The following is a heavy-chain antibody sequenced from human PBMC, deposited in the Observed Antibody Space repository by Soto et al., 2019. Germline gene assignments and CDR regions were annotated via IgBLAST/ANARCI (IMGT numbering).Heavy chain of an antibody. CDR1: GGSFSGYY. V-gene: IGHV4-34*01. D-gene: IGHD2-15*01. Sequence: SETLSLTCAVYGGSFSGYYWSWIRQPPGKGLEWIGEINHSGSTNYNPSLKSRVTISVDTSKNQFSLKLSSVTAADTAVYYCARVGDHCSGGSCYSSSSWIDPWGQGTLVTV. J-gene: IGHJ5*02. CDR3: ARVGDHCSGGSCYSSSSWIDP. CDR2: INHSGST.